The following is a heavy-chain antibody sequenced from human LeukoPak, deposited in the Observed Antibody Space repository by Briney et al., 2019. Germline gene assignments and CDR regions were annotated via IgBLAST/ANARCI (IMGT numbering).Heavy chain of an antibody. D-gene: IGHD3-10*01. CDR1: GGSISSYY. Sequence: SETLSLTCTVSGGSISSYYWSWIRQPPGKGLEWIGYIYTSGSTNYNPSLKSRVTISVDTSKNQFSLKLSSVTAADTAVYYCARQLGSGSYLYYYYYMDVRGEGTTVTVSS. V-gene: IGHV4-4*09. CDR2: IYTSGST. J-gene: IGHJ6*03. CDR3: ARQLGSGSYLYYYYYMDV.